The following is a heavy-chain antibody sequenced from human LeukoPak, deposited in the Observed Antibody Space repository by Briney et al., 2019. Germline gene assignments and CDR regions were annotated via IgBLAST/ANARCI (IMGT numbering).Heavy chain of an antibody. CDR1: GDSINSYY. D-gene: IGHD1-1*01. J-gene: IGHJ5*02. V-gene: IGHV4-4*09. CDR3: ARRFVEERPSSEHNWLDP. Sequence: PSETLSLTCTVSGDSINSYYWNWIRQSPEKGLEWVGKIYSGGSTMYNPALRSRVTLLVDTTNKHSSRQLSSVTAAETTIYYCARRFVEERPSSEHNWLDPWGQGTIVTVSP. CDR2: IYSGGST.